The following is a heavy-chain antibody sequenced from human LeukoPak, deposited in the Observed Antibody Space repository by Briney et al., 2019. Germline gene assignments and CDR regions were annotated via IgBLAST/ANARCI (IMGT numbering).Heavy chain of an antibody. Sequence: PSETLSLTGTVSGGSISGHYWSWIRQPPGKGLEWIVYIYYSGGTNYNPSLESRVTISASTDQVSLILRSVTAADTAVYYCARHGNPYYQESSGYHPLEYWGQGTPVTVSS. J-gene: IGHJ4*02. D-gene: IGHD3-22*01. CDR2: IYYSGGT. V-gene: IGHV4-59*08. CDR3: ARHGNPYYQESSGYHPLEY. CDR1: GGSISGHY.